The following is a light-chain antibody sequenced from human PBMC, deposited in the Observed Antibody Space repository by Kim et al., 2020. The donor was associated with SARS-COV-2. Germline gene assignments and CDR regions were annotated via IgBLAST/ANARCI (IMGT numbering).Light chain of an antibody. CDR2: AAS. J-gene: IGKJ2*01. V-gene: IGKV1-12*01. Sequence: SASIDDRVTISCRASQDISTWLGWYQQKPGEAPRLLIYAASTLQSGVPSRFSGSGSGTDFTLTISSLQTEDFATYYCQQADSFPRTFGAGTKLEI. CDR3: QQADSFPRT. CDR1: QDISTW.